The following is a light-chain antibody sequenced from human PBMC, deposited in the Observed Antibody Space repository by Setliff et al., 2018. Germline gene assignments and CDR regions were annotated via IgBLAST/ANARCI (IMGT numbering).Light chain of an antibody. CDR1: SSDIGGDNY. J-gene: IGLJ1*01. CDR2: DAS. CDR3: CSYTNGATYV. V-gene: IGLV2-14*03. Sequence: QSVLAQPTSVSGSLGQSITISCIGTSSDIGGDNYVSWYQQYPGEAPQLIIYDASDRPSGVSHRFSGSKSGNTASLTISGLQAQDEADYYCCSYTNGATYVFGTETKVTVL.